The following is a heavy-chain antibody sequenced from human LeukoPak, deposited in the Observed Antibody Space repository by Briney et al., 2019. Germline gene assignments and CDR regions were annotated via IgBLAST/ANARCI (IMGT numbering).Heavy chain of an antibody. Sequence: GASVKVSCKASGGTFSSYAISWVRQAPGQGLEWMGRIIPILGIANCAQKFQGRVTITADKSTSTAYMELSSLRSEDTAVYYCARDEYSGYDFARFDYWGQGTLVTVSS. V-gene: IGHV1-69*04. CDR1: GGTFSSYA. J-gene: IGHJ4*02. CDR3: ARDEYSGYDFARFDY. D-gene: IGHD5-12*01. CDR2: IIPILGIA.